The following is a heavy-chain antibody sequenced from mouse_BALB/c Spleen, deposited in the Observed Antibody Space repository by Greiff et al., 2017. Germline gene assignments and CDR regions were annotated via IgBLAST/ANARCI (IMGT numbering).Heavy chain of an antibody. D-gene: IGHD2-4*01. CDR1: GYTFTSYW. V-gene: IGHV1S81*02. CDR3: ARYYDYDGRYAMDY. J-gene: IGHJ4*01. Sequence: QVHVKQPGAELVKPGASVKLSCKASGYTFTSYWMHWVKQRPGQGLEWIGEINPSNGRTNYNEKFKSKATLTVDKSSSTAYMQLSSLTSEDSAVYYCARYYDYDGRYAMDYWGQGTSVTVSS. CDR2: INPSNGRT.